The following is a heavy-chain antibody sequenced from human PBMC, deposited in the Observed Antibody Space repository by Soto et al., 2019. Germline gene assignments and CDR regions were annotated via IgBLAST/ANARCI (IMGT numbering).Heavy chain of an antibody. CDR2: ISGSGGST. D-gene: IGHD6-19*01. CDR3: AKARFGDSSMFLLDY. J-gene: IGHJ4*02. Sequence: GSLSLSCAASGFTFSSYAMSWVRQAPGKGLEWVSAISGSGGSTYYADSVKGRFTISRDNSKNTLYLQMNSLRAEDTAVYYCAKARFGDSSMFLLDYWGQGTLVTVSS. V-gene: IGHV3-23*01. CDR1: GFTFSSYA.